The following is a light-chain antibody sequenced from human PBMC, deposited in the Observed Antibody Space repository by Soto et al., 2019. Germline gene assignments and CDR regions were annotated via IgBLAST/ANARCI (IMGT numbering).Light chain of an antibody. Sequence: DIQVTQSPSSLSASVGDRVTITCRASQSISTYIHWYQKKSGEAPKLLIYAASSLQSGVPSRFSGSGSGTDFTFTISSLQPEDIATYYCQQYDNLPYTFGQGTRLEIK. V-gene: IGKV1-33*01. CDR1: QSISTY. CDR3: QQYDNLPYT. J-gene: IGKJ5*01. CDR2: AAS.